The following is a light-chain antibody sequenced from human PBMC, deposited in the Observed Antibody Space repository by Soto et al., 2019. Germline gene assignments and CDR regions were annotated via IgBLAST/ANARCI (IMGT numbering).Light chain of an antibody. J-gene: IGLJ2*01. Sequence: QSVLTQPASVSGSPGQSITISCTGTSSDVGGYNYVSWYQHHPGKAPKLLIYDVSARPSGVSNRLSGSKSGNTASLTISGLQAEDEADYYCTSSTSSNTLIFGGGTKVTVL. CDR3: TSSTSSNTLI. CDR2: DVS. CDR1: SSDVGGYNY. V-gene: IGLV2-14*03.